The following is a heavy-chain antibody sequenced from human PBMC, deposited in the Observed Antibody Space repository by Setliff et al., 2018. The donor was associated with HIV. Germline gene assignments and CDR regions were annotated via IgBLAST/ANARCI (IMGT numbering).Heavy chain of an antibody. CDR2: IYYSGST. CDR1: GGSISSYY. V-gene: IGHV4-59*08. Sequence: NPSETLSLTCTVSGGSISSYYWSWIRQPPGKGLEWIGYIYYSGSTSYNPSLKSRVTISLGTSKNQFSLKLSSVTAADTAVYYCARHLYCYDNNGYLQPYYYMDVWGKGTTVTVSS. D-gene: IGHD3-22*01. J-gene: IGHJ6*03. CDR3: ARHLYCYDNNGYLQPYYYMDV.